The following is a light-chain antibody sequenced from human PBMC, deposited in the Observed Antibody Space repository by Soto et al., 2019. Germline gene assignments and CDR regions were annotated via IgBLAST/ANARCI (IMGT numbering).Light chain of an antibody. Sequence: DIQMTQSPSSLSASVGDRVSITCRASQGITNYLAWYQQKAGKAPKLLIYAASTLQSGVPSRFSGSGSGTDFSLTISSLQPEDVATYHCQKYNGAPWTFGQGTKVEIK. CDR1: QGITNY. J-gene: IGKJ1*01. V-gene: IGKV1-27*01. CDR3: QKYNGAPWT. CDR2: AAS.